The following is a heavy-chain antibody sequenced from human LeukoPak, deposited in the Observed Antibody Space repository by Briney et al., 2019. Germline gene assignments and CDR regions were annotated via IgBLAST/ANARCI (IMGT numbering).Heavy chain of an antibody. D-gene: IGHD3-16*02. CDR2: IYYSGST. Sequence: SETLSLTCTVSGGSISSGGYYWSWIRQHPGKGLEWIGYIYYSGSTYYNPSLKSRVTISVDTSKNQFSLKLSSVTAADTAVYYCARHKYDYVWGSYRYPDYWGQGTLVTVSS. V-gene: IGHV4-39*01. CDR1: GGSISSGGYY. J-gene: IGHJ4*02. CDR3: ARHKYDYVWGSYRYPDY.